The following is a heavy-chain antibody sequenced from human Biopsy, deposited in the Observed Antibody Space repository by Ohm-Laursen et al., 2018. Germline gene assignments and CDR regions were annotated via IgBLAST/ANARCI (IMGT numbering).Heavy chain of an antibody. CDR3: ARDER. J-gene: IGHJ4*02. CDR1: GISFSNYA. D-gene: IGHD5-24*01. Sequence: SLRLSCSASGISFSNYAMSWVRQAPGKGLEWVANINPDGSVKYFADSVKGRFTISRDNAENSMYLQMSSLTVDDTAVYYCARDERWGQGTLVTVSS. V-gene: IGHV3-7*01. CDR2: INPDGSVK.